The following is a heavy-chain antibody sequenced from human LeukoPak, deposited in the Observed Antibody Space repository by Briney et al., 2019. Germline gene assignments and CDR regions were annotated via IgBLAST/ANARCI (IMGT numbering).Heavy chain of an antibody. V-gene: IGHV3-30*03. CDR2: ISYDGSNK. D-gene: IGHD6-13*01. Sequence: PGGSLRLSCAASGSTFSSYNMHWVRQAPGKGLEWVAVISYDGSNKYHADSVKGRFTISRDNSKSTLYLQMNSLRPEDTAVYYCARGSSFDYWGQGTLVTVSS. J-gene: IGHJ4*02. CDR3: ARGSSFDY. CDR1: GSTFSSYN.